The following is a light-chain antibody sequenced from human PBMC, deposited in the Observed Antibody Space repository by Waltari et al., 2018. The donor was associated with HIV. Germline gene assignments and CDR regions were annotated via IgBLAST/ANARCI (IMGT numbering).Light chain of an antibody. Sequence: DIQMTQSPSPVSASVGDRVTITCRASQDISNWLTWYQQKPGKAPKLLIYPASNLQSGVPSRFSGSGFGTDFTLTISSLQPEDCATYYCQQANNYPITLGQGTRLEIK. CDR3: QQANNYPIT. CDR1: QDISNW. CDR2: PAS. J-gene: IGKJ5*01. V-gene: IGKV1D-12*01.